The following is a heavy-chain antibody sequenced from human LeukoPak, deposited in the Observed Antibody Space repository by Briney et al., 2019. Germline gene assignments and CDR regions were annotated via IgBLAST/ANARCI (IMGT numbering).Heavy chain of an antibody. J-gene: IGHJ6*02. CDR2: ISYDGSNK. V-gene: IGHV3-30-3*01. CDR3: ARDRSGMDV. Sequence: GGSLRLSCAASGFTFSSYAMHWVRQAPGKGLEWVAVISYDGSNKYYADSVKGRFTTSRDNSKNTLYLQMNSLRAEDTAVYYCARDRSGMDVWGQGTTVTVSS. CDR1: GFTFSSYA.